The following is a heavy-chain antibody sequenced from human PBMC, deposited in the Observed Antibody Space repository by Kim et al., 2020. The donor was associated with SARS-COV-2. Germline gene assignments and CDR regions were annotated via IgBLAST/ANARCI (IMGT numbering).Heavy chain of an antibody. Sequence: ASVKVSCKTSGYFFTDYYVHWVRQAPGQGLEWIGWYNPYSDTTSYSQKFEGRVTMTGDTPLNTAYIELSGLTSDDTAVYYCARPGTTGTTAWFDTWGQGALVTVSS. CDR2: YNPYSDTT. CDR1: GYFFTDYY. CDR3: ARPGTTGTTAWFDT. V-gene: IGHV1-2*02. D-gene: IGHD1-1*01. J-gene: IGHJ5*02.